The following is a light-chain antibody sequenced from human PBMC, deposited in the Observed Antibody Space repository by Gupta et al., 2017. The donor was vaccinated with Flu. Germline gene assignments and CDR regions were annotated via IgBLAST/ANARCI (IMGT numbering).Light chain of an antibody. CDR3: QQDNTLYT. J-gene: IGKJ1*01. Sequence: EIVMTQSPATLSVSPGERATLSCRASQSVSSNLAWYQQKPGQAPRLIIYGASTRATGITARFSGSGYGKEFTLTSSRRQYEDFAVYYGQQDNTLYTFGQGTKVEIK. CDR2: GAS. V-gene: IGKV3-15*01. CDR1: QSVSSN.